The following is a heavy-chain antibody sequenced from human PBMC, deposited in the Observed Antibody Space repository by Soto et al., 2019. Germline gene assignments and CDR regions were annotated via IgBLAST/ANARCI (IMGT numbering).Heavy chain of an antibody. V-gene: IGHV1-18*01. CDR2: ISGYNGNP. CDR1: GYTFTSYG. Sequence: QVQLVQSGAEVKKPGASVKVSCKASGYTFTSYGISWVRQAPGQGLEWMGWISGYNGNPNYAQKLQGRVPMTTDTSTSTAYMELRSLRSDDTAVYYCARGLLPFGGVIETKLDYCGQGTMVTVSS. J-gene: IGHJ4*02. CDR3: ARGLLPFGGVIETKLDY. D-gene: IGHD3-16*02.